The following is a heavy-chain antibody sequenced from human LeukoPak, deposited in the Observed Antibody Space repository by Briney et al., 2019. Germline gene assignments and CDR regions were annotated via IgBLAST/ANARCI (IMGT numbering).Heavy chain of an antibody. CDR1: GFTFSSYA. CDR3: AKDQSTGTYYYYYYYMDV. J-gene: IGHJ6*03. CDR2: ISGSGSST. D-gene: IGHD7-27*01. V-gene: IGHV3-23*01. Sequence: LTGGSLRLSCAASGFTFSSYAMSWVRQAPGKGLEWVSAISGSGSSTYYADSVKGRFTISRDNSKNTLYLQMNSLRAEDTAVYYCAKDQSTGTYYYYYYYMDVWGKGTTVTVSS.